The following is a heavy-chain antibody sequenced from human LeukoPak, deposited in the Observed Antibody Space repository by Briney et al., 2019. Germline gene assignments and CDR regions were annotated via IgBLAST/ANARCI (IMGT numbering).Heavy chain of an antibody. CDR3: ASTYDSSGYYYALTPDQPEYFQH. D-gene: IGHD3-22*01. J-gene: IGHJ1*01. CDR1: GFTFSDYY. CDR2: ISSSGSTI. Sequence: GGSLRLSCAASGFTFSDYYMSWIRQAPGKGLDWVSYISSSGSTIYYADSVKGRFTISRDNAKNSLYLQMNSLRAEDTAVYYCASTYDSSGYYYALTPDQPEYFQHWGQGTLVTVSS. V-gene: IGHV3-11*01.